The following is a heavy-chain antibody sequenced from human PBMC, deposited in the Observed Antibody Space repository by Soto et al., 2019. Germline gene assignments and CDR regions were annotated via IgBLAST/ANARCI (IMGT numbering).Heavy chain of an antibody. D-gene: IGHD5-18*01. CDR2: IYYSGST. CDR1: GGSISSYY. J-gene: IGHJ4*02. V-gene: IGHV4-59*12. Sequence: SETLSLTCTVSGGSISSYYWSWIRQPPGKGLEWIGYIYYSGSTYYNPSLKSRVTISVDTSKNQFSLKLSSVTAADTAVYYCAGEISGYSYGYDYWGQGTLVTVSS. CDR3: AGEISGYSYGYDY.